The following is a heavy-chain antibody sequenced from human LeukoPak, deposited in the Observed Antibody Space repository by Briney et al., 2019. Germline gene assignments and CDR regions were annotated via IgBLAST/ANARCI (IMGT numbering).Heavy chain of an antibody. CDR3: ARRLGPYCSGGSCPPRFDP. J-gene: IGHJ5*02. Sequence: SETLSLTCAVYGGSFSGYYWSWIRQPPGKGLEWIGEINHSGSTNYNPSLKRRVTISVDTSKNHFSLKLSSVTAADTAVYYCARRLGPYCSGGSCPPRFDPWGQGTLVTVSS. D-gene: IGHD2-15*01. CDR1: GGSFSGYY. V-gene: IGHV4-34*01. CDR2: INHSGST.